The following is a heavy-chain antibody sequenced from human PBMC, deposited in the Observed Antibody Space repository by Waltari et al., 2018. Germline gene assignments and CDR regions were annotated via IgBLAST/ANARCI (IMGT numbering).Heavy chain of an antibody. CDR2: INPDNGGT. CDR1: GYSFADYF. Sequence: QVQLVQSGAEVKQPGASVTVSCQASGYSFADYFLHWVRQAPGQGLEWMGWINPDNGGTNYSQMFQGRLVLTRDTSINTAYMQLTSLTSDDTAVYYCARRTSSADAPWGQGTLVTVSS. V-gene: IGHV1-2*02. CDR3: ARRTSSADAP. J-gene: IGHJ5*02.